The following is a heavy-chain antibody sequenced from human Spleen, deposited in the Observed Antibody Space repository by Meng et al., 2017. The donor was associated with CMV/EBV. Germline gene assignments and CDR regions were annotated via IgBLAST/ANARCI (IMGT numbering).Heavy chain of an antibody. J-gene: IGHJ5*02. Sequence: QGQLAQSGAEVKKPGASVKVACKASGYTFTGYYMHWVRQAPGQGLEWMGWINPNSGGTNYAQKFQGRVTMTRDTSISTAYMELSRLRSDDTAVYYCARGPTVVTPITWFDPWGQGTLVTVSS. CDR2: INPNSGGT. CDR1: GYTFTGYY. CDR3: ARGPTVVTPITWFDP. D-gene: IGHD4-23*01. V-gene: IGHV1-2*02.